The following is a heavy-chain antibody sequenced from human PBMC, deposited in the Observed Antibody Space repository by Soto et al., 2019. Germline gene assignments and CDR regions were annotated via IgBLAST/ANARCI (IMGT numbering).Heavy chain of an antibody. Sequence: VQLWESGGGLVQPGGSLRLSCAASGFTFSSYAMSWVRQAPGKGLEWVTGISGSGGSTYYADSVKGRVTISRDNFKSTLYLEMHRLRDEDTAVYYCAKDSNAYSSSYDFDYWCQGILVIVSS. CDR1: GFTFSSYA. CDR3: AKDSNAYSSSYDFDY. J-gene: IGHJ4*02. V-gene: IGHV3-23*01. D-gene: IGHD6-6*01. CDR2: ISGSGGST.